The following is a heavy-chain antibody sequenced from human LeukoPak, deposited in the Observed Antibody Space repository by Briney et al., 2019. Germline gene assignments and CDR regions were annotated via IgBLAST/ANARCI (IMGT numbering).Heavy chain of an antibody. CDR3: VTDYFGPDY. V-gene: IGHV3-74*03. J-gene: IGHJ4*02. CDR1: RFTLRTSW. Sequence: GGSPRHSPAPSRFTLRTSWMHWVRQAPGKGMVFISRIKDDGSDPMYADSVKGRFTISPDNAKNTLYLQMNSLRAEDAAIYSCVTDYFGPDYWGQGTLVTVSS. D-gene: IGHD3-9*01. CDR2: IKDDGSDP.